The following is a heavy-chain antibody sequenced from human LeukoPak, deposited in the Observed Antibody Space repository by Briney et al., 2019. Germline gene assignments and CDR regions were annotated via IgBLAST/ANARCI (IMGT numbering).Heavy chain of an antibody. Sequence: SETLSLTCTVSGGSISSGGYYWSWIRQHPGKGLEWIGYIYYSGSTYYNPSLKSRVTISVDTSKNQFSLKLSSVTAADTAVYYCARDGLNYYGSGSHRGNDYWGQGTLVTVSS. D-gene: IGHD3-10*01. CDR1: GGSISSGGYY. CDR2: IYYSGST. V-gene: IGHV4-31*03. CDR3: ARDGLNYYGSGSHRGNDY. J-gene: IGHJ4*02.